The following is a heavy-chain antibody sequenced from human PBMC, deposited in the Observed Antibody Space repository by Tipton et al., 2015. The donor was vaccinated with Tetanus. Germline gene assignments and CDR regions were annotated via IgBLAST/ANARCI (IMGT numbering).Heavy chain of an antibody. CDR2: VFRSGSA. Sequence: LRLSCNVTGGLLTTGGYSWSWIRQPPGKGLEWIGYVFRSGSADYNPSLKSRVNISLDRSENQISLMLTSVTAADTAVYYCAXVXCXXXSCYSHYFDYWGXGXLXXVSS. D-gene: IGHD2-2*01. V-gene: IGHV4-30-2*01. CDR1: GGLLTTGGYS. CDR3: AXVXCXXXSCYSHYFDY. J-gene: IGHJ4*02.